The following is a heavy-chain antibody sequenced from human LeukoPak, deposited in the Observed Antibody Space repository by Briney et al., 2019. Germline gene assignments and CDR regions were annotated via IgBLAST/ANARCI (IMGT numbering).Heavy chain of an antibody. CDR1: GGSFSGYY. D-gene: IGHD3-3*01. J-gene: IGHJ4*02. CDR2: INHSGST. Sequence: SETLSLTCAVYGGSFSGYYWSWIRQPPGKGLEWIGEINHSGSTNYNPSLKSRVTISVDTSKNQFSLKLSSVTAADTAMYYCARFHGGRDFWWWDYWGQGTLVTVSS. V-gene: IGHV4-34*01. CDR3: ARFHGGRDFWWWDY.